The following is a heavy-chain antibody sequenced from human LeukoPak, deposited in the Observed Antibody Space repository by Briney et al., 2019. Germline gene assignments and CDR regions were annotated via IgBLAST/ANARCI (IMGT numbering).Heavy chain of an antibody. Sequence: SETLSLTCTVSGGSIGSYYWSWIRQPPGKGLEWIGYIYYSGSTNYNPSLKSRVTISVDTSKNQFSLKLSSVTAADTAVYYCARGSVITTYWYFDLWGRGTLVTVSS. CDR3: ARGSVITTYWYFDL. V-gene: IGHV4-59*01. CDR2: IYYSGST. J-gene: IGHJ2*01. D-gene: IGHD3-22*01. CDR1: GGSIGSYY.